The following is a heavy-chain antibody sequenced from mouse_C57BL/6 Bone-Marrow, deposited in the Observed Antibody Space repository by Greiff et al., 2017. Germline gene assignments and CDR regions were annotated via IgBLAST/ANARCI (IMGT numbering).Heavy chain of an antibody. CDR3: ARAWEGYFDY. CDR1: GFTFSSYG. D-gene: IGHD4-1*01. Sequence: EVMLVESGGDLVKPGGSLKLSCAASGFTFSSYGMSWVRQTPDKRLEWVATISSGGSYTYYPDSVKGRFTISRDNAKNTLYLQMSSLKSEDTAMYYCARAWEGYFDYWGQGTTLTVSS. J-gene: IGHJ2*01. V-gene: IGHV5-6*02. CDR2: ISSGGSYT.